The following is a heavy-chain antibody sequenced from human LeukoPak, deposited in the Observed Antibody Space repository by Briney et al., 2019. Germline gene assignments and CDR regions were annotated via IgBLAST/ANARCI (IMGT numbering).Heavy chain of an antibody. D-gene: IGHD6-6*01. Sequence: GGSLRLSCAASGFTVSSNYMSWVRQAPGKGLEWVSVIYSGGSTDYADSVKGRFSISRDNSRNTLYLQMNSLRGDDTAVYYCAKGGTASMSYYYYMDVWGKGTTVIVSS. J-gene: IGHJ6*03. CDR1: GFTVSSNY. CDR3: AKGGTASMSYYYYMDV. CDR2: IYSGGST. V-gene: IGHV3-53*01.